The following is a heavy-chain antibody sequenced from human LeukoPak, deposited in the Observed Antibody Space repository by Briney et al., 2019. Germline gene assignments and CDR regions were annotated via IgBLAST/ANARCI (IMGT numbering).Heavy chain of an antibody. CDR2: ISGRGGST. D-gene: IGHD5-18*01. Sequence: PGRSLRLSCAASGFTLSSYAMSWVRQAPGKGLEWVSAISGRGGSTYYADSVKGRFTISRDNSKNTLYLQMNSLRAEDTAVYYCAKDFDRGYSYGFDSAFDIWGEGTMVSVSS. CDR3: AKDFDRGYSYGFDSAFDI. CDR1: GFTLSSYA. J-gene: IGHJ3*02. V-gene: IGHV3-23*01.